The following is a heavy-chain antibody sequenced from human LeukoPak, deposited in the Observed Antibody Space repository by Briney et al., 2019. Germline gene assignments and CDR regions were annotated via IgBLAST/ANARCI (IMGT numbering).Heavy chain of an antibody. CDR3: ARARASRYYFDY. CDR2: INAGNGNT. CDR1: GYTLTSYA. V-gene: IGHV1-3*01. D-gene: IGHD3-16*02. J-gene: IGHJ4*02. Sequence: GASVKVSCKASGYTLTSYAMHWVRQAPGQRLEWMGWINAGNGNTKYSQKFQGRVTITRDTSASTAYMELSSLRSEDTAVYYCARARASRYYFDYWGQGTLVTVSS.